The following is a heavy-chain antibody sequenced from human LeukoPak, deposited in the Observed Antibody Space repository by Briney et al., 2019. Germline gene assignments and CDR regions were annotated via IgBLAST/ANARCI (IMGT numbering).Heavy chain of an antibody. Sequence: ASVKVSCKASGYTFTSYDINWVRQATGRGLEWMGWMNPNSGNTGYAQKFQGRVTMTRNTSISTAYMELSSLRSEDTAVYYCARVLRITMVRGVIGYWGQGTLVTVSS. D-gene: IGHD3-10*01. CDR1: GYTFTSYD. V-gene: IGHV1-8*01. J-gene: IGHJ4*02. CDR3: ARVLRITMVRGVIGY. CDR2: MNPNSGNT.